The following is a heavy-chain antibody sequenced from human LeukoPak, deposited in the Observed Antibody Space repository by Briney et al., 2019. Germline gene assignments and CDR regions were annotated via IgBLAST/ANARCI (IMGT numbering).Heavy chain of an antibody. V-gene: IGHV1-69*05. CDR2: LIPIFGTP. CDR3: ASLAAGWFDP. J-gene: IGHJ5*02. Sequence: GASVKVSCKASGGTFSNYAITWVRQAPGQGIEWMGGLIPIFGTPNYAQKFQGRVTMTTDTSTSTAYMELRSLRSDDTAVYYCASLAAGWFDPWGQGTLVTVSS. CDR1: GGTFSNYA. D-gene: IGHD6-25*01.